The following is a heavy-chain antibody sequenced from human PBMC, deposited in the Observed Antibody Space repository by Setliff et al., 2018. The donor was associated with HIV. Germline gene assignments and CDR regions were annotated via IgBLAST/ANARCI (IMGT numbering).Heavy chain of an antibody. J-gene: IGHJ4*02. V-gene: IGHV4-39*01. D-gene: IGHD3-10*01. CDR2: IVYSGTT. CDR3: ARLSRDVDD. CDR1: GGSIIINDYY. Sequence: SETLSLTCTVSGGSIIINDYYWGWIRQSPGKGLEWIGSIVYSGTTYYNVSLESRVTISVDTSKNQFSLKLSSVTAADTAVYYCARLSRDVDDWGQGTLVTVSS.